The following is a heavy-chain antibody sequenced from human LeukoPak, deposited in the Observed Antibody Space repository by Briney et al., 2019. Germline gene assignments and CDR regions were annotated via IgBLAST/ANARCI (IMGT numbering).Heavy chain of an antibody. J-gene: IGHJ4*02. CDR2: ISYDGSNK. CDR3: AREQYYFDY. D-gene: IGHD6-19*01. CDR1: GFTFSSYA. Sequence: GGSLRLSCAASGFTFSSYAMHWVRQAPGKGREWVAVISYDGSNKYYADSVKGRFTISRDNSKNTLYLQMNSLRAEDTAVYYCAREQYYFDYWGQGTLVTVSS. V-gene: IGHV3-30*04.